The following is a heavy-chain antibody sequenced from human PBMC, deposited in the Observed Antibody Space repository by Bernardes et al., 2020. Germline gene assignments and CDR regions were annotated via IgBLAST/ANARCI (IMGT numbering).Heavy chain of an antibody. CDR1: GFSLSTGGVG. D-gene: IGHD6-19*01. V-gene: IGHV2-5*02. J-gene: IGHJ4*02. CDR3: AHRRGGWYFDY. CDR2: IYWDDDK. Sequence: SGPTLVKPTQTLTLTCPFSGFSLSTGGVGVGWIRQSPGKALEWLALIYWDDDKRYSPSLKNRLTITKDTSKNQVVLTMTNMDPVDTATYYCAHRRGGWYFDYWGQGTLVTVSS.